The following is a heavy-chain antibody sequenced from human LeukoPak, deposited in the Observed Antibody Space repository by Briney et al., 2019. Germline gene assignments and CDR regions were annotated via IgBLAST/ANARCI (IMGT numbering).Heavy chain of an antibody. Sequence: PETLSLTCAVYGGYFCGFYWSWVRPPPRKGLEWVGEIIQSGSTNYNPSLKRRAAIPVDTTKPQFSLKLSSVPAAHRTLYYCPRVRSRARITIFGVARNWFDSGGRGTLASVS. V-gene: IGHV4-34*12. J-gene: IGHJ5*01. CDR2: IIQSGST. CDR3: PRVRSRARITIFGVARNWFDS. CDR1: GGYFCGFY. D-gene: IGHD3-3*01.